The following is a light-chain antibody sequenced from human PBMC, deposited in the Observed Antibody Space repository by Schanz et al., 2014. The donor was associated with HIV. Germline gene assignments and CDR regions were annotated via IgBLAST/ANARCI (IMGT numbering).Light chain of an antibody. Sequence: EVLLTQSPGTLSLSPGERATLSCRASQSVSSYLAWYQQKPGQAPRLLIYGASSRATGIPDRFSGTGSGTDFTLTISSLEPEDFAVYYCQYFGNSGGTFGGGTKVEIK. J-gene: IGKJ4*01. CDR2: GAS. CDR1: QSVSSY. CDR3: QYFGNSGGT. V-gene: IGKV3-20*01.